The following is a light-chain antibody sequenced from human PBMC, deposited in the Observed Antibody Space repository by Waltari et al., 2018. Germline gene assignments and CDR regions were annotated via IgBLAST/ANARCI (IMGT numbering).Light chain of an antibody. CDR2: WAS. CDR1: QSVLYSSNNKNY. Sequence: DIVMTQSPDSLAVSLGERATINCKSSQSVLYSSNNKNYLAWYQQKPGQPPKLLIYWASTRKSGVPDRFSGSGSGTDFTLTISSLQAEDVAVYYCQQYYSSPSFGQGTKVEIK. V-gene: IGKV4-1*01. CDR3: QQYYSSPS. J-gene: IGKJ1*01.